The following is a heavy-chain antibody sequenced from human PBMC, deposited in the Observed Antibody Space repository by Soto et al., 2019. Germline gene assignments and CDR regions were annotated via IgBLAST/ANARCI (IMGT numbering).Heavy chain of an antibody. Sequence: SGPTLVNPTQTLTLTCTFSGFSLSTSGMCVSWIRQPPGKALERLARIDWDDYKYYSTSLKTSLTISKDTSKNQVVLTMTNMVPVDTATYYGARASSSWLLDYWGQGTLVTVSS. J-gene: IGHJ4*02. V-gene: IGHV2-70*11. D-gene: IGHD6-13*01. CDR3: ARASSSWLLDY. CDR2: IDWDDYK. CDR1: GFSLSTSGMC.